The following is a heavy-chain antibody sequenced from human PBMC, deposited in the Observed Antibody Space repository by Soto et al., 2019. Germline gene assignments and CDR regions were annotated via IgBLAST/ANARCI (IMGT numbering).Heavy chain of an antibody. V-gene: IGHV3-15*02. CDR2: IKSKTDGGTT. D-gene: IGHD1-20*01. Sequence: EVQLVESGGALVKPGGSLRLSCAASGFTFSNAWMSWVRQAPGKGLEWVGRIKSKTDGGTTVYVAAVEGRFTISREDSKNTVYLQMDSLKTEDTAVYYCATKRTGITTIGPGYWGQGTLVTVSS. CDR1: GFTFSNAW. J-gene: IGHJ4*02. CDR3: ATKRTGITTIGPGY.